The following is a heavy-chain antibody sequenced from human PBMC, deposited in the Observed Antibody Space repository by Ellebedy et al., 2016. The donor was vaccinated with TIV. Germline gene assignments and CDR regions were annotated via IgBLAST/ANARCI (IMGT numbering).Heavy chain of an antibody. J-gene: IGHJ4*02. CDR1: GGSISPYY. CDR2: IYYSGTT. CDR3: VRGRRPNDY. D-gene: IGHD1-14*01. Sequence: MPSETLSLTCTVSGGSISPYYWSWIRQPPGKGLEWIGSIYYSGTTYYNPSLKSRVTISVDTSKNQFSLKLSSVTAADTAVYYCVRGRRPNDYWGQGTLVTVSS. V-gene: IGHV4-59*05.